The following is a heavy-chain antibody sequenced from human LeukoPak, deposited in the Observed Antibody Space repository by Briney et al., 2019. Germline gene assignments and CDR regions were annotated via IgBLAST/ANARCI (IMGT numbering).Heavy chain of an antibody. D-gene: IGHD2-15*01. J-gene: IGHJ3*02. CDR2: IYWDDDK. CDR1: GFSLSTSGVG. Sequence: SGPTLVNPTQTLTLTCTFSGFSLSTSGVGVGWIRQPPGKPLEWLALIYWDDDKSYSPSLKTRLTITKDTSKNQVVVTMTNMDPVDTATYYCAHRYCSGGSCYYGFDIWGQGTMVTVSS. CDR3: AHRYCSGGSCYYGFDI. V-gene: IGHV2-5*02.